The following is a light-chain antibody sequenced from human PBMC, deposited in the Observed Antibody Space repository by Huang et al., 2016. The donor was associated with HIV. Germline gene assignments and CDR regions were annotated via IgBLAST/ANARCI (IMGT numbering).Light chain of an antibody. CDR2: GAS. J-gene: IGKJ1*01. CDR1: QAIDNY. V-gene: IGKV1-27*01. CDR3: QRYDSVPRT. Sequence: DIQMTQSPSSLSASVGASVTVSCRASQAIDNYLAWYEQKPGRVPNLLIYGASTLRSGVPSRFSGGGSGTNFTLTITSLQPEDVAIYYCQRYDSVPRTFGPGTKVEI.